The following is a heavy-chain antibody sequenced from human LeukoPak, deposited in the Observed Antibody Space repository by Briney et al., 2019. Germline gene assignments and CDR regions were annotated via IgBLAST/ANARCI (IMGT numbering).Heavy chain of an antibody. J-gene: IGHJ5*02. CDR2: IYYSGST. CDR1: GGSISSYY. D-gene: IGHD6-13*01. V-gene: IGHV4-59*01. CDR3: ARDAIAAACSVDLPTNWFDP. Sequence: SETLSLTCTVSGGSISSYYWSWIRQPPGKGLEWIGYIYYSGSTNYNPSLKSRVTISVDTSKNQFSLKLSSVTAADPAVHYCARDAIAAACSVDLPTNWFDPWGQGTLVTVSS.